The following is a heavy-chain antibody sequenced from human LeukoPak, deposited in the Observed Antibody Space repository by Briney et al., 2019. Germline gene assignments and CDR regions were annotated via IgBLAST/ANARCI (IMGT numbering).Heavy chain of an antibody. CDR3: ARGGNVSWFDP. CDR2: INHSGST. J-gene: IGHJ5*02. CDR1: GGSFSGYY. Sequence: SETLSLTCAVYGGSFSGYYWSWIRQPPGKGLEWIGEINHSGSTNYNPSLKSRVTTSVDTSKNQFSLKLSSVTAADTAVYYCARGGNVSWFDPWGQGTLVTVSS. V-gene: IGHV4-34*01. D-gene: IGHD1-14*01.